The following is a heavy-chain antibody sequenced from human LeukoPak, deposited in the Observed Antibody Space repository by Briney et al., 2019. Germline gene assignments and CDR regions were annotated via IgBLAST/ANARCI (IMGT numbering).Heavy chain of an antibody. CDR1: GYTFTGYY. Sequence: ASVKVSCKASGYTFTGYYMHWVRQAPGQGLEWMGWINPNTGGTNYAQKFQGRVTMTRDTSISTGYMELSSLRSDDTAVYYCARVDGDYRYDYYMYVWGKGTTVTVSS. CDR3: ARVDGDYRYDYYMYV. CDR2: INPNTGGT. V-gene: IGHV1-2*02. D-gene: IGHD4-17*01. J-gene: IGHJ6*03.